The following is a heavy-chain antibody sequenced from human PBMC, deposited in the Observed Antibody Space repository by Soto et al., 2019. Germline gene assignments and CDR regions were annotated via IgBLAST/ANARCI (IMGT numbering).Heavy chain of an antibody. Sequence: SETLSLTCTVSGGSISSGNYCWSWIRQPPGKGLEWIGYIYYSGSTYYNPSLKSRVTISVDASKNQFSLKLSSVTAADTAVYYCARSHGSGSYYNDYWGQGTLVTVSS. CDR3: ARSHGSGSYYNDY. CDR1: GGSISSGNYC. D-gene: IGHD3-10*01. J-gene: IGHJ4*02. V-gene: IGHV4-30-4*01. CDR2: IYYSGST.